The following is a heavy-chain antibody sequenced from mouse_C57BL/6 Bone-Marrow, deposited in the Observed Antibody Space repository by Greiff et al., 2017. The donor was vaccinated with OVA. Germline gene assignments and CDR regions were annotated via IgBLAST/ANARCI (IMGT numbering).Heavy chain of an antibody. CDR2: IYPRSGNT. D-gene: IGHD4-1*01. J-gene: IGHJ3*01. CDR3: AREVTGTWFAY. V-gene: IGHV1-81*01. CDR1: GYTFTSYG. Sequence: VKLMESGAELARPGASVKLSCKASGYTFTSYGISWVKQRTGQGLEWIGEIYPRSGNTYYNEKFKGKATLTADKSSSTEYMELRSLTSEDSAVYFCAREVTGTWFAYWGQGTLVTVSA.